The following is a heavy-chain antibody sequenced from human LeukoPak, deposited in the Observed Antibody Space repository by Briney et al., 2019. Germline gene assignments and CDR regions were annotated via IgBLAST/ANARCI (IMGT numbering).Heavy chain of an antibody. J-gene: IGHJ3*02. V-gene: IGHV3-13*04. Sequence: PGGSLRLSCAASGFTFSSYDMHWVRQATGKGLEWVSAIGTAGDTYYPGSVKGRFTISRENAKNSLYLQMNSLRAGDTAVYYCARSGGSGRFGSKILRAFDIWGQGTMVAVSS. D-gene: IGHD2-15*01. CDR3: ARSGGSGRFGSKILRAFDI. CDR1: GFTFSSYD. CDR2: IGTAGDT.